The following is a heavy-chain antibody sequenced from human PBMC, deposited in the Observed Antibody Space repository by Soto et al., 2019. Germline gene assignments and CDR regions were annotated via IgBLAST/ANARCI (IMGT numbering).Heavy chain of an antibody. Sequence: SETLSLTCAVYGGCFSGYYWTWIRLPPGTGLEWIGEINHSGSTNYTPSLKSRVTISVDTSKNQFSLKLTSVTAADTAVYYCARDKITGLFDYWGQGTLVTVSS. J-gene: IGHJ4*02. CDR1: GGCFSGYY. CDR2: INHSGST. V-gene: IGHV4-34*01. CDR3: ARDKITGLFDY. D-gene: IGHD2-8*02.